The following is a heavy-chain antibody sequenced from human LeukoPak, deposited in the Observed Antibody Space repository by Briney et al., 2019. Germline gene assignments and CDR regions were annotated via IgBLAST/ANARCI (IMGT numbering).Heavy chain of an antibody. Sequence: GGSLRLSCAASGFTFSSYAMSWVRQAPGKGLEWVSAISGSGGSTYYADSVKGRFTTSRDNSKNTLYLQMNSLRAEDTAVYYCAKGGAYDSSGYYSYYFDYWGQGTLVTVSS. V-gene: IGHV3-23*01. CDR3: AKGGAYDSSGYYSYYFDY. D-gene: IGHD3-22*01. J-gene: IGHJ4*02. CDR1: GFTFSSYA. CDR2: ISGSGGST.